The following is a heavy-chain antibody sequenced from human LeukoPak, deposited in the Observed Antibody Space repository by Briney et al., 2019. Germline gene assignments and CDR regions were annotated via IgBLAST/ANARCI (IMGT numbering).Heavy chain of an antibody. CDR1: GFAFSTYSTYF. Sequence: GGSLRLSCAASGFAFSTYSTYFMSWVRQAPGKGLEWVSTISRHGDITYYADSVKGRFIISRDSSRNALFLQMNSLTAEDTAVYYCAKVATYHYFYMDVWGTGTTVTVSS. CDR2: ISRHGDIT. J-gene: IGHJ6*03. CDR3: AKVATYHYFYMDV. V-gene: IGHV3-23*01.